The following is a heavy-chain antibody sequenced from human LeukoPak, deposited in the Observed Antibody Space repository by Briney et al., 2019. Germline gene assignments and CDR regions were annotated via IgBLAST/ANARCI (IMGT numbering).Heavy chain of an antibody. CDR2: ISSGGNT. Sequence: SGGSLRLSCAASGFTFWNSAITWVRQAPGKGLEWVSHISSGGNTYYADSVKGRFTISRDNSNNTLYLQMNSLRGEDTAVYYCAKVKYDYGDPVGWFDPWGRGTLVTVSS. D-gene: IGHD4-17*01. J-gene: IGHJ5*02. CDR1: GFTFWNSA. CDR3: AKVKYDYGDPVGWFDP. V-gene: IGHV3-23*01.